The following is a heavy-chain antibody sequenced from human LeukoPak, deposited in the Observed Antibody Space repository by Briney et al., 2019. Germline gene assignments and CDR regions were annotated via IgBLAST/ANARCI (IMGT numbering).Heavy chain of an antibody. J-gene: IGHJ4*02. D-gene: IGHD6-13*01. CDR3: ARSSWYDGMGY. CDR1: GGSISSYY. Sequence: SETLSLTCTVSGGSISSYYWSWIRQPPGKGLEWIGYIYYSGSTNYNPSLKSRVTISVDTSMNQFSLKLSSVTAADTAVYYCARSSWYDGMGYWGQGTLVTVSS. CDR2: IYYSGST. V-gene: IGHV4-59*01.